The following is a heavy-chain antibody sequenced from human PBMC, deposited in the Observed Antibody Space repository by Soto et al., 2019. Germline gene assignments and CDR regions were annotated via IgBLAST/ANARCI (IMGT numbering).Heavy chain of an antibody. V-gene: IGHV3-23*01. CDR3: AKRIRGWYYADY. J-gene: IGHJ4*02. D-gene: IGHD6-19*01. CDR2: ITGPGGST. CDR1: GFTFSNFA. Sequence: EVQLLESGGGLVQPGGSLRLSCAASGFTFSNFAMSWVRQAPGKGLEWVSAITGPGGSTYYTDSVKGRFTISRDNSKDTLYLQMNSLRADDTAVYYCAKRIRGWYYADYWGRGTLVTVSS.